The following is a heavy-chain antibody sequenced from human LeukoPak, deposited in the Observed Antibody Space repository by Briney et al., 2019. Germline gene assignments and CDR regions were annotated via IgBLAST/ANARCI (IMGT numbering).Heavy chain of an antibody. CDR3: AREDLYCSSTSCYTFGMDV. V-gene: IGHV4-61*01. D-gene: IGHD2-2*02. CDR1: GGSVSSGSYY. J-gene: IGHJ6*02. CDR2: IYYSGST. Sequence: SSETLSLTCTVSGGSVSSGSYYWSWIRQPPGKGLEWIGYIYYSGSTNYNPSLKSRVTISVDTSKNQFSLKLSSVTAADTAVYYCAREDLYCSSTSCYTFGMDVWGQGTMVTVSS.